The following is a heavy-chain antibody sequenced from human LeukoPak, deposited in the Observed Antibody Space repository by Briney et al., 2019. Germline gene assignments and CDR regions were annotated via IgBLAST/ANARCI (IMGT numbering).Heavy chain of an antibody. Sequence: ASVKVSCKAYGYTFANYAMTWVRQAPGQGLEWMGWIGVDNGNTNDAQMLQGRVTMTTNTSTNTAYMELRGLRFDDTAIYYCARANCAGDCYLKHWGQGTLVTVSS. V-gene: IGHV1-18*01. J-gene: IGHJ4*02. CDR3: ARANCAGDCYLKH. CDR1: GYTFANYA. CDR2: IGVDNGNT. D-gene: IGHD2-21*02.